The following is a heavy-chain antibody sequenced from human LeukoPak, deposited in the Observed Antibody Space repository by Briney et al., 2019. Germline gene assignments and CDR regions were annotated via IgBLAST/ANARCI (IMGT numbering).Heavy chain of an antibody. CDR3: AREDGDYGGGDAFDI. J-gene: IGHJ3*02. D-gene: IGHD4-17*01. V-gene: IGHV4-61*01. CDR1: GGSVSSGSYY. CDR2: IYYSGST. Sequence: PSETLSLTCTVSGGSVSSGSYYWSWIQQPPGKGLEWIGYIYYSGSTNYNPSLKSRVTISVDTSKNQFSLKLSSVTAADTAVYYCAREDGDYGGGDAFDIWGQGTMVIVSS.